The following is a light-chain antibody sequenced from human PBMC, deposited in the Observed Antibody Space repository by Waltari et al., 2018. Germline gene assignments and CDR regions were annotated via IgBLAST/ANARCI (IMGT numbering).Light chain of an antibody. CDR2: EDN. J-gene: IGLJ2*01. V-gene: IGLV3-1*01. CDR3: QVWDSSTVVV. CDR1: KLGQKY. Sequence: SYDLTQPPSVSVSPGQTASITCSGDKLGQKYVFWYRQKTGQSPVLVMYEDNRRPSGIPERVSVSTSGNTATLTIGETRFGEDAYYYGQVWDSSTVVVFGGGTKLTVL.